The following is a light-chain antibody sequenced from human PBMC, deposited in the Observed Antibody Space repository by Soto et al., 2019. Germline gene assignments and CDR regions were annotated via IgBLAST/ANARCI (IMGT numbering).Light chain of an antibody. CDR1: SSDIGGYKY. Sequence: QSALTQPASVSGSLGQSITISCTGTSSDIGGYKYVSWYQQHPGKAPKLIIFEVSNRPSGVSDRFSGSNSGNTASLTISGLQAEDEADYYCTSYSRYRVLVFGGGTKGTVL. J-gene: IGLJ3*02. CDR2: EVS. CDR3: TSYSRYRVLV. V-gene: IGLV2-14*01.